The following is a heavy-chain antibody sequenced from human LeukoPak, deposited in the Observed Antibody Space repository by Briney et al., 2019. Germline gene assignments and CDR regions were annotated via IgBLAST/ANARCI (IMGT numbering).Heavy chain of an antibody. CDR1: GYTFTSYG. CDR3: ARDPKDELLWFGELLGLDY. V-gene: IGHV1-18*01. J-gene: IGHJ4*02. D-gene: IGHD3-10*01. CDR2: ISAYNGNT. Sequence: ASVKVSCKASGYTFTSYGISWVRQAPRQGLEWMGWISAYNGNTNYAQKLQGRVTMTTDTSTSTAYMELRSLRSDDTAVYYCARDPKDELLWFGELLGLDYWGQGTLVTVSS.